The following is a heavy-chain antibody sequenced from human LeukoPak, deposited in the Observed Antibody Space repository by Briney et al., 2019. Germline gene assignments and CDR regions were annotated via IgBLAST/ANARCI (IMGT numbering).Heavy chain of an antibody. CDR2: IIPILGIA. CDR3: ARDLGNYYFDY. D-gene: IGHD1-26*01. J-gene: IGHJ4*02. Sequence: SVKVSCKASGYTFTRYAISWVRQAPGQGLEWMGRIIPILGIANYAQKFQGRVTITADKSTSTAYMELSSLRSEDTAVYYCARDLGNYYFDYWGQGTLVTVSS. V-gene: IGHV1-69*04. CDR1: GYTFTRYA.